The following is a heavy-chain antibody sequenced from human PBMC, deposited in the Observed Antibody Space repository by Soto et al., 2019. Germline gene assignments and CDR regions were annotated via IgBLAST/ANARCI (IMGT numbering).Heavy chain of an antibody. D-gene: IGHD2-15*01. CDR1: GGSISSGGYS. CDR2: IYWDDDK. CDR3: AHIDVVVAVTFDY. J-gene: IGHJ4*02. Sequence: TLSLTCAVSGGSISSGGYSWSWIRQPPGKGLEWLALIYWDDDKRYSPSLKSRLTITKDTSKNQVVLTMTNMDPVDTATYYCAHIDVVVAVTFDYWGQGTLVTSPQ. V-gene: IGHV2-5*08.